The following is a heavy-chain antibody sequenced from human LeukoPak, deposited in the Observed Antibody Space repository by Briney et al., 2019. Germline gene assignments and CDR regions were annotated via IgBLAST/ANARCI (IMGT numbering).Heavy chain of an antibody. Sequence: GGSLRLSCAASGFTFSTYWMGWVRQAPGKGLEWVAKIKPDGSEKDHVDSVKGRFTISRDNAKNSLYLQLNSLRAEDTAVYYCARSRFYFDYWGQGTLVTVSS. J-gene: IGHJ4*02. CDR3: ARSRFYFDY. V-gene: IGHV3-7*01. CDR1: GFTFSTYW. CDR2: IKPDGSEK.